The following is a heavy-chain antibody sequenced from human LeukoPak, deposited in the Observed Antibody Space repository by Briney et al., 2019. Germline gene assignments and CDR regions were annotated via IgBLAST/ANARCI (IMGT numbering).Heavy chain of an antibody. Sequence: GASVKVSCKASGYTFTSYYMHWVRQAPGQGLEWMGIINPSGGSTSYAQKFQGRVTMTRDTPTSTVYMELSSLRSEDTAVYYCARDLSSTRPFDYWGQGTLVTVSS. V-gene: IGHV1-46*01. J-gene: IGHJ4*02. CDR2: INPSGGST. CDR3: ARDLSSTRPFDY. D-gene: IGHD2-2*01. CDR1: GYTFTSYY.